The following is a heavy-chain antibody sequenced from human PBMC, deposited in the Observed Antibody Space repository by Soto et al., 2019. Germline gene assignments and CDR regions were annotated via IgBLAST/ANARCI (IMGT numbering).Heavy chain of an antibody. J-gene: IGHJ4*02. V-gene: IGHV4-59*01. CDR1: GDSISNYY. CDR3: AKYRRTEAEGYTLDY. CDR2: IYYTGST. Sequence: SETLSLTCTVSGDSISNYYWSWIRQPPGKRLEWIGYIYYTGSTIYNPSLESRVTMSVDTSKNQFSLKVNSVNAADTAVYYCAKYRRTEAEGYTLDYWGRGTLVTVSS. D-gene: IGHD6-13*01.